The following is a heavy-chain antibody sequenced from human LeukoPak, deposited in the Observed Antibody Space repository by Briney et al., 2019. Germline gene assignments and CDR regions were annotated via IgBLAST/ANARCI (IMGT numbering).Heavy chain of an antibody. V-gene: IGHV4-59*08. CDR2: IYYTGST. D-gene: IGHD6-19*01. CDR3: ARLAVAAYSFDS. Sequence: KPSETLSLTCTVAGGSIGRHYWSWVRQPAGKGLEWIGYIYYTGSTNYNPSLKSRVTISVDTSKNQLSLKLSSVPAADTAVYYCARLAVAAYSFDSWGQGTLVTVSS. J-gene: IGHJ4*02. CDR1: GGSIGRHY.